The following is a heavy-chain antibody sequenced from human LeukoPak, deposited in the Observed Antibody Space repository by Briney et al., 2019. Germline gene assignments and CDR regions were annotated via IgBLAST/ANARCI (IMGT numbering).Heavy chain of an antibody. CDR3: ARRYGSGSSIDY. CDR1: GYSFTSYW. CDR2: IDPSDSYT. J-gene: IGHJ4*02. V-gene: IGHV5-10-1*01. D-gene: IGHD3-10*01. Sequence: GESLKISCKGSGYSFTSYWISWVRQMPGKGQEWMGRIDPSDSYTNYSPSFRGHVTISADKSISTAYLQWSSLKASDTAMYYCARRYGSGSSIDYWGQGTLVTVSS.